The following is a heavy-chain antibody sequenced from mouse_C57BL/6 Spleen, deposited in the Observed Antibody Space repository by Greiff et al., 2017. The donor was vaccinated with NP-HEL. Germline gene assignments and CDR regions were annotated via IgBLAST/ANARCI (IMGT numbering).Heavy chain of an antibody. Sequence: EVQVAESGGGLVQPGGSMKLSCVASGFTFSNYWMNWVRQSPEKGLEWVAQIRLKSDNYATHYAESVKGRFTISRDDSKSSVYLQMNNLRAEDTGIYYCTGQGPTPYFDVWGTGTTVTVSS. CDR2: IRLKSDNYAT. V-gene: IGHV6-3*01. J-gene: IGHJ1*03. CDR1: GFTFSNYW. CDR3: TGQGPTPYFDV.